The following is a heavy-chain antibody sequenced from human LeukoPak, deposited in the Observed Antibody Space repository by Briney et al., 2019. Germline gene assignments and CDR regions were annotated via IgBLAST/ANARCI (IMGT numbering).Heavy chain of an antibody. J-gene: IGHJ3*02. CDR3: ARVLLWFGESLDAFDI. V-gene: IGHV1-18*01. Sequence: ASVKVSCKASGYTFTSYGISWVRQAPGQGLEWMGWISAYNGNTNYAQKLQGRVTMTTDTSTSTAYMELRSLRSDDTAVYYCARVLLWFGESLDAFDIWGQGTMVTVSS. D-gene: IGHD3-10*01. CDR1: GYTFTSYG. CDR2: ISAYNGNT.